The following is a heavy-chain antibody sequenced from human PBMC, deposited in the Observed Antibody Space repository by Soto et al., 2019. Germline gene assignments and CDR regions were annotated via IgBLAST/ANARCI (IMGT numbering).Heavy chain of an antibody. CDR2: IYYSCST. D-gene: IGHD1-26*01. V-gene: IGHV4-59*08. CDR3: ARRYGGNLDY. Sequence: QVQLQESGPGLVKPSETLSLTCTVSGGSISSYYWSWIRQPPGKGLEWIGYIYYSCSTNYNPSLKSRVTISVDTSKNQFSLKLSSVTAADTAVYYCARRYGGNLDYWGQGTLVTVSS. J-gene: IGHJ4*02. CDR1: GGSISSYY.